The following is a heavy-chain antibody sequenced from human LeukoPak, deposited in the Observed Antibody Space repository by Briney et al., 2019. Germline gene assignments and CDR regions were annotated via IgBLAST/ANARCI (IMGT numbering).Heavy chain of an antibody. D-gene: IGHD2-15*01. CDR1: GFTFSSYA. V-gene: IGHV3-23*01. Sequence: PGGSLRLSCAASGFTFSSYAMSWVRQAPGKGPEWVSAISGSGGSTYYADSVKGRFTISRDNSKNTLYLQMNSLRAEDTAVYYCAKDEGDIVVVVAASPFDYWGQGTLVTVSS. CDR2: ISGSGGST. J-gene: IGHJ4*02. CDR3: AKDEGDIVVVVAASPFDY.